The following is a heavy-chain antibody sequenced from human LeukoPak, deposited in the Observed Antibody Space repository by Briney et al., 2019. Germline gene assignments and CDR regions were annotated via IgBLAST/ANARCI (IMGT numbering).Heavy chain of an antibody. D-gene: IGHD7-27*01. Sequence: ASVKVSCKAAGEPFFTYAFHWVRQASGQRLEWMGWINAVSGDTKYSQKLQHRVTFTTDTSAGTSASTAYMELSSLRSEDTAVYYCATGQHAFDIWGQGTMVTVSS. V-gene: IGHV1-3*01. J-gene: IGHJ3*02. CDR2: INAVSGDT. CDR1: GEPFFTYA. CDR3: ATGQHAFDI.